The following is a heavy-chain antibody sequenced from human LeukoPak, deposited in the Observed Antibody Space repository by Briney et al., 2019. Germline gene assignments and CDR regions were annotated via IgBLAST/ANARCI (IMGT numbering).Heavy chain of an antibody. J-gene: IGHJ4*02. D-gene: IGHD1-26*01. CDR1: GFTFSSYA. CDR3: ARDRSGSTH. CDR2: ISGSGGST. Sequence: PGGSLRLSCAASGFTFSSYAMSWVRQAPGKGLEWVSAISGSGGSTYYADSVKGRFTISRDNPKNTLYLQMNSLTADDTAVYYCARDRSGSTHWGPGTLVTVSS. V-gene: IGHV3-23*01.